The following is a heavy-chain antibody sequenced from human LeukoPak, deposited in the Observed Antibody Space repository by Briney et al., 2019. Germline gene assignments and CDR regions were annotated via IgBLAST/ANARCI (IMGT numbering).Heavy chain of an antibody. V-gene: IGHV3-9*01. CDR1: GFTFDDYA. CDR3: ARVSWSSGWYWFDP. J-gene: IGHJ5*02. CDR2: ISWNSGSI. Sequence: GGSLRLSCAASGFTFDDYAMHWVRQAPGKGLEWVSGISWNSGSIGYADSVKGRFTISRDNSKNTLYLQMNNLRAEDSAMYYCARVSWSSGWYWFDPWGQGTLVTVSS. D-gene: IGHD6-13*01.